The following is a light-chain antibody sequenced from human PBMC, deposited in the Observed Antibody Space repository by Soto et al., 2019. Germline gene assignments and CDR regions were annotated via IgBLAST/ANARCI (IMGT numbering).Light chain of an antibody. CDR2: DVT. Sequence: QSALTQPRSVSGSPGQSVTISCTGTSGDVGAYDRVSWYQHHPTKAPKLIIYDVTNRPSGVPYRFSGSTSGSTASLTISGLPDEDEDADYCCLLACGASCVFGGGNKVTVL. V-gene: IGLV2-11*01. CDR3: CLLACGASCV. J-gene: IGLJ3*02. CDR1: SGDVGAYDR.